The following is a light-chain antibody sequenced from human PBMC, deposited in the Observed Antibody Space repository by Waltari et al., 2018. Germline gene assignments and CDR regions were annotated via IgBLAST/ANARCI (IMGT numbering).Light chain of an antibody. CDR1: IYNIGLNP. Sequence: LTQSPSLSGTPGQRVTISCSGDIYNIGLNPVTWYQQFPGAAPRVVMTATNERPSGIPDRFSGSKSGNSASLTISGLRFEDESDFYCGAWDDKVKAWLFGGGTTVTVL. CDR2: ATN. V-gene: IGLV1-44*01. J-gene: IGLJ2*01. CDR3: GAWDDKVKAWL.